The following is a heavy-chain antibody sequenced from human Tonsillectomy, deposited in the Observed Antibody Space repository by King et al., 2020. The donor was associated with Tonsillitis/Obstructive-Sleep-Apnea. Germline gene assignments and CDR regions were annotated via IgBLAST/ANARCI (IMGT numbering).Heavy chain of an antibody. CDR1: GFSLSTGGVG. CDR3: ARGSYDSDAFDI. J-gene: IGHJ3*02. CDR2: IYWDDDK. Sequence: ITLKESGPTLVKPTQTLTLTCTFSGFSLSTGGVGVGWIRQPPGKALEWLALIYWDDDKHNTPSLKSRLNITQDTSKNQVVLTMTNMDPVDTATYYCARGSYDSDAFDIWGQGTIVTVSS. D-gene: IGHD3-10*01. V-gene: IGHV2-5*02.